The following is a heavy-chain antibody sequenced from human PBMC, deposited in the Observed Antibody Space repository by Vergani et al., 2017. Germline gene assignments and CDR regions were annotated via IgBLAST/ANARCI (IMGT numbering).Heavy chain of an antibody. Sequence: QLQLQESGSGLVKPSQTLSLTCAVYGGSFSGYYWSWIRQPPGKGLEWIGEINHSGSTNYNPSLKSRVTISVDTSKNQFSLKLSSVTAADTAVYYCARGPGWYYGGNPFGYWGQGTLVTVSS. V-gene: IGHV4-34*09. J-gene: IGHJ4*02. CDR2: INHSGST. D-gene: IGHD4-23*01. CDR3: ARGPGWYYGGNPFGY. CDR1: GGSFSGYY.